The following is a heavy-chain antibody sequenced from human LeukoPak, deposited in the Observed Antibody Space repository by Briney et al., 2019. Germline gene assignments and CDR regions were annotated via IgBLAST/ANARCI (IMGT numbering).Heavy chain of an antibody. Sequence: PGRSLRLSCAASGFTFSSYAMHWVRQASGKGLEWVGRIRSKANSYATAYAASVKGRFTISRDDSKNTAYLQMNSLKTEDTAVYYCTGSGHGYNSDYWGQGTLVTVSS. CDR3: TGSGHGYNSDY. CDR2: IRSKANSYAT. J-gene: IGHJ4*02. V-gene: IGHV3-73*01. CDR1: GFTFSSYA. D-gene: IGHD5-24*01.